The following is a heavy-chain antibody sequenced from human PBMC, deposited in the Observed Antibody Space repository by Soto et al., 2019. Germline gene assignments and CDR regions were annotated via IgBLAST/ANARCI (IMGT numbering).Heavy chain of an antibody. D-gene: IGHD5-18*01. J-gene: IGHJ4*02. Sequence: EVQLVESGVGLVKPGGSLRLSCAASGFTFTDAWMSWVRQAPGKGLEWVGRVKSKSHGGTTDYAAPVKGRLSISSEDSTHTLYLQMSELMGGNLSFSDSSPSRSKYCNGKSDYWGLGILVSV. CDR1: GFTFTDAW. CDR3: SPSRSKYCNGKSDY. CDR2: VKSKSHGGTT. V-gene: IGHV3-15*01.